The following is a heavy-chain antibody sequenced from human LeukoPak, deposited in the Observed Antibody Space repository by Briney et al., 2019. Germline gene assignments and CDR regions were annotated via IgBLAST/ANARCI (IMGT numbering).Heavy chain of an antibody. CDR3: ASRYSSSWYTPYYYMDV. CDR2: IFYGGST. D-gene: IGHD6-13*01. V-gene: IGHV4-39*01. J-gene: IGHJ6*03. CDR1: GVSISSSSYY. Sequence: RPSETLSLTCTASGVSISSSSYYWGWIRQPPGKGLEWIGSIFYGGSTYYNPSLKSRVTISVDTSKNQFSLKLSSVTAADTAVYYCASRYSSSWYTPYYYMDVWGKGTTVTVSS.